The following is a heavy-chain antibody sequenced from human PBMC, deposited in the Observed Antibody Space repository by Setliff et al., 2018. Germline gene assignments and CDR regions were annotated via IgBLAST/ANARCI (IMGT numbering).Heavy chain of an antibody. CDR2: IRFDGTTK. J-gene: IGHJ5*02. D-gene: IGHD1-1*01. Sequence: GGSLRLSCAASGFNFGSYGMHWVHQAPGKGLEWVAFIRFDGTTKYYADSVKGRFTISRDNSQNTLYLQMDSLRPEDTAVYYCAKVKKQLNRGSGLDLWGQGTLVTVSS. CDR3: AKVKKQLNRGSGLDL. V-gene: IGHV3-30*02. CDR1: GFNFGSYG.